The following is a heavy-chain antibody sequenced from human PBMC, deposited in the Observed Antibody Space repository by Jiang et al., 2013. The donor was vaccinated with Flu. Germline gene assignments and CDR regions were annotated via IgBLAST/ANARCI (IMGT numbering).Heavy chain of an antibody. J-gene: IGHJ4*02. CDR3: ARLPNYDYVWGSYRPFDY. D-gene: IGHD3-16*02. Sequence: YSFTSYWIGWVRQMPGKGLEWMGIIYPGDSDTRYSPSFQGQVTISADKSISTAYLQWSSLKASDTAMYYCARLPNYDYVWGSYRPFDYWGQGTLVTVSS. V-gene: IGHV5-51*01. CDR1: YSFTSYW. CDR2: IYPGDSDT.